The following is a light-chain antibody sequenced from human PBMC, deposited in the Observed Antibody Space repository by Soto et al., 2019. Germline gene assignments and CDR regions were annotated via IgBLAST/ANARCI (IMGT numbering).Light chain of an antibody. Sequence: QPVLTQSSSATASLGSSVKLTCTLSSGHSSYIIAWHQQQPEKAPRYLMKLEGSGSYNKGSGVPDRFSGSSSGADRYLTISNFQFEDAADYTCETWDSNTKVIGGRTKQTVL. V-gene: IGLV4-60*02. CDR1: SGHSSYI. CDR2: LEGSGSY. J-gene: IGLJ2*01. CDR3: ETWDSNTKV.